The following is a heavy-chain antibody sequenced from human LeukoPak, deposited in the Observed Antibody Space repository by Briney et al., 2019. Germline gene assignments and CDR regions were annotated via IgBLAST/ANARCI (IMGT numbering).Heavy chain of an antibody. CDR1: GGSLTGYY. V-gene: IGHV4-34*01. CDR3: ARHAGGIAAAGTRPFDY. Sequence: SETLSLTCGVYGGSLTGYYWSWMRQPPGKGLEWIWEVSDTGRTNDNPSLESRVAMSVDTSKNQFSLKLSSVTAADTAVYYCARHAGGIAAAGTRPFDYWGQGTLVTVSS. D-gene: IGHD6-13*01. CDR2: VSDTGRT. J-gene: IGHJ4*02.